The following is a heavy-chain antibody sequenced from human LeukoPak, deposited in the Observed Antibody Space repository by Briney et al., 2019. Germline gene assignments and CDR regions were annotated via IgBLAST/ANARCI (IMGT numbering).Heavy chain of an antibody. Sequence: NTSETLSLTCTVSGGSISTYYWSWDRHPPGKGLEWIGYIDYSGSTNYNPSLKSRVTISVDTSKNQFSLKLSSVTAADTAVYYCARWVTASSIDYWGQGTLVTVFS. CDR2: IDYSGST. D-gene: IGHD6-6*01. CDR1: GGSISTYY. V-gene: IGHV4-59*08. J-gene: IGHJ4*02. CDR3: ARWVTASSIDY.